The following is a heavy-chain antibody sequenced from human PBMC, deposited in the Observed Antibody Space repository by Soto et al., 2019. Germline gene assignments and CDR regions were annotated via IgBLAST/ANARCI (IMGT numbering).Heavy chain of an antibody. Sequence: ASVKVSCKASGYTFTSYGISWVRQAPGQGLEWMGWISAYNGNTNYAQKLRGRVTMTTDTSTSTAYMELRSLRSDDTAVYYCARGGDIVVVPAALPPVPYGMDVWGQGTTVTVSS. J-gene: IGHJ6*02. V-gene: IGHV1-18*01. CDR2: ISAYNGNT. D-gene: IGHD2-2*01. CDR3: ARGGDIVVVPAALPPVPYGMDV. CDR1: GYTFTSYG.